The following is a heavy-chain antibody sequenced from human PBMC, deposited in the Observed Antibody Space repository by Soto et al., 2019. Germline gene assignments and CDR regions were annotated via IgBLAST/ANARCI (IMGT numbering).Heavy chain of an antibody. Sequence: QVQLVESGGVVVQPGRSLRLSCAASGFTFSSYAMHWVRQAPGKGLEWVAVISYDGSNKYYADSVKGRFTISRDNSKNTLCLQMNSLRAEDTAVYYCARERGRGYSGYYFSYWGQGTLVTVSS. CDR3: ARERGRGYSGYYFSY. J-gene: IGHJ4*02. V-gene: IGHV3-30-3*01. CDR1: GFTFSSYA. CDR2: ISYDGSNK. D-gene: IGHD5-12*01.